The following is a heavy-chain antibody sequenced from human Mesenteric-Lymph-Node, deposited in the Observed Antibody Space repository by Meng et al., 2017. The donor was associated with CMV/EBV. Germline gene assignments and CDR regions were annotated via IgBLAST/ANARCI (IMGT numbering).Heavy chain of an antibody. CDR2: INSDGSGT. V-gene: IGHV3-74*01. CDR1: GFTFSTYW. D-gene: IGHD3-3*01. Sequence: GGSLRLSCAASGFTFSTYWIHWVRQAPGKGLVWVSRINSDGSGTSYADSVKGRFTISRDNSKNTVYLEMDSLRPEDTAVYYCARGPYTVFGVVHYYGLDVWGQGTTVTVSS. J-gene: IGHJ6*02. CDR3: ARGPYTVFGVVHYYGLDV.